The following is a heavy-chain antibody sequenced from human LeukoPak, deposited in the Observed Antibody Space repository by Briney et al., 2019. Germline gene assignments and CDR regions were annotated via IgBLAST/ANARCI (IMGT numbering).Heavy chain of an antibody. CDR1: ESSFTSYL. V-gene: IGHV5-51*07. CDR2: IYPGDTDT. CDR3: ARRDGVVGAVYYFDY. D-gene: IGHD2-15*01. Sequence: GESLNSSWKGSESSFTSYLIGWVHQLPGKGLEMMGIIYPGDTDTGYNPPFQGTVTISASKSITTAYLQWRSLEASDAAMYYCARRDGVVGAVYYFDYWGQGTLVTVSS. J-gene: IGHJ4*02.